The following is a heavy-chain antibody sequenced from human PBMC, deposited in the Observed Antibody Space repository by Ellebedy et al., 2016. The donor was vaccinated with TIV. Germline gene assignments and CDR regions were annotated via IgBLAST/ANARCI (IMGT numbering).Heavy chain of an antibody. CDR2: LHPSGTP. CDR3: ARHGPQWFDAFDL. J-gene: IGHJ3*01. D-gene: IGHD3-22*01. V-gene: IGHV4-4*07. Sequence: SETLFLTCAVSGVSIISHFWTWIRQPAGGGLEWIGRLHPSGTPNYNPSLKSRVIMSRDTSKDQFSLKLSSVTAADTAVYYCARHGPQWFDAFDLWGQGTLVTVSS. CDR1: GVSIISHF.